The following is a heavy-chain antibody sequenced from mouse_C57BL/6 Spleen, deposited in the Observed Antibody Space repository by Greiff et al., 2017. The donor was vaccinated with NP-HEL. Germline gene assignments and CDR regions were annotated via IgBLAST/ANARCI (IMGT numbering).Heavy chain of an antibody. V-gene: IGHV5-6*01. CDR2: ISSGGSYT. D-gene: IGHD1-1*01. CDR1: GFTFSSYG. Sequence: EVMLVESGGDLVKPGGSLKLSCAASGFTFSSYGMSWVRQTPDKRLEWVATISSGGSYTYYPDSVKGRFTISRDNAKNTLYLQMSSLKSEDTAMYYCARLPYSYCDYWGQGTTLTVSS. J-gene: IGHJ2*01. CDR3: ARLPYSYCDY.